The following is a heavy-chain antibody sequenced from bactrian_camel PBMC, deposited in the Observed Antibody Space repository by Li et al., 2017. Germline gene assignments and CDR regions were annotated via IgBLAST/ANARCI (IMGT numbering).Heavy chain of an antibody. D-gene: IGHD7*01. CDR2: IDDVGSI. V-gene: IGHV3S53*01. J-gene: IGHJ7*01. Sequence: HVQLVESGGGLVQPGGSLRLSCAAPVDSFYCMGWYRQTPGKEREAVAAIDDVGSISYANFAKGRFTISRDNAKSSMSLQMNNLKPDDGGTYYCAVAIRGMYGGTWFCHNRDGIDYWGEGTQVTVS. CDR1: VDSFYC.